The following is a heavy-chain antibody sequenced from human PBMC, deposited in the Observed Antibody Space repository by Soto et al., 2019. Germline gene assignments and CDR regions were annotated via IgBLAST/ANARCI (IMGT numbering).Heavy chain of an antibody. CDR3: ARGRTWGARDFDY. J-gene: IGHJ4*02. CDR2: ISAYNGHT. CDR1: GYTFDTYG. D-gene: IGHD3-16*01. Sequence: QVQLVQSGSEVKRPGASVRVSCKASGYTFDTYGISWVRQAPGQGLEWMGWISAYNGHTDYAQRFQGRVTMTTDTSTNTVSLELRGLSSDDTAVYYCARGRTWGARDFDYWGQGTLVTVSS. V-gene: IGHV1-18*01.